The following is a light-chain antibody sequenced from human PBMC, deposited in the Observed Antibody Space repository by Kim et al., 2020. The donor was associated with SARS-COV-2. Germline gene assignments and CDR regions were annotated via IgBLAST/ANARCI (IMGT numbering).Light chain of an antibody. CDR3: KQFKSFPPT. CDR1: QGIGTS. J-gene: IGKJ1*01. Sequence: AIQLAQSPSSLSASLGDRVTITCRASQGIGTSLACYRQRPGKAPQLLMEGTSTLESGVPSGFTGSGSGTDFILTISSLQPEDFATYYCKQFKSFPPTFGQGTKVDIK. CDR2: GTS. V-gene: IGKV1-13*01.